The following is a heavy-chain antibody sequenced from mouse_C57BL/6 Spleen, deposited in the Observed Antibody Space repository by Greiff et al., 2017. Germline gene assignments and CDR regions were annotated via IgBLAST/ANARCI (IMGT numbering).Heavy chain of an antibody. D-gene: IGHD3-3*01. Sequence: VQLKESGPVLVKPGASVKMSCKASGYTFTDYYMNWVKQSHGKSLEWIGVINPYNGGTSYNQKFKGKATLTVDKSSSTAYMELNSLTSEDSAVYYCARRGTGDAMDYWGQGTSVTVSS. CDR1: GYTFTDYY. J-gene: IGHJ4*01. CDR3: ARRGTGDAMDY. CDR2: INPYNGGT. V-gene: IGHV1-19*01.